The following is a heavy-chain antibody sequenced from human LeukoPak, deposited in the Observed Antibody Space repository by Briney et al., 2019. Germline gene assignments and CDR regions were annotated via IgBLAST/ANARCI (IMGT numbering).Heavy chain of an antibody. CDR1: GGSISSSRYY. Sequence: SETLSLTCTVSGGSISSSRYYWGWIRQPPGKGLEWIGNIYYSGSTYYNPSLKSRVAISVDTSKNQFSLKLTSVTAADTAVYYCTREPVPWGQGTLVTVSS. J-gene: IGHJ4*02. CDR2: IYYSGST. D-gene: IGHD6-19*01. CDR3: TREPVP. V-gene: IGHV4-39*07.